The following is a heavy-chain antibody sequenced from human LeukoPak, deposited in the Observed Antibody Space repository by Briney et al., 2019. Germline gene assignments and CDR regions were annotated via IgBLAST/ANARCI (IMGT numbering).Heavy chain of an antibody. Sequence: ASVKVSCKASGYTFTGYYMHWVRQAPGQGLEWMGWINPNSGGTNYAQKFQGRVTMTRDTSISTAYMELSRLRSDDTAVYYCARVVGATWAFDIWGQGTMVTVSS. D-gene: IGHD1-26*01. CDR1: GYTFTGYY. CDR2: INPNSGGT. V-gene: IGHV1-2*02. CDR3: ARVVGATWAFDI. J-gene: IGHJ3*02.